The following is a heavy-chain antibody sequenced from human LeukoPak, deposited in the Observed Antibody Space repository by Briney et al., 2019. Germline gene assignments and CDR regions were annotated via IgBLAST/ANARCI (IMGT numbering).Heavy chain of an antibody. CDR1: GYTLTELS. CDR3: ARVAAEVVGVPGAIGFGWLRRDYYYMDV. J-gene: IGHJ6*03. D-gene: IGHD2-2*02. V-gene: IGHV1-24*01. CDR2: FDPEDGET. Sequence: ASVKVSCKVSGYTLTELSMHWVRQAPGKGLEWMGGFDPEDGETIYAQKFQGRVTMTRDMSTSTVYMELSSLRSEDTAVYYCARVAAEVVGVPGAIGFGWLRRDYYYMDVWGKGTTVTVSS.